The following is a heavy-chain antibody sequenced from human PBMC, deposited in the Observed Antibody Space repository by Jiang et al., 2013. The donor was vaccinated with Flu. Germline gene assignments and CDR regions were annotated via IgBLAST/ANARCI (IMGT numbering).Heavy chain of an antibody. V-gene: IGHV2-5*02. Sequence: PTQTLTLTCTFSGFSLSTSGVGVGWIRQPPGKALEWLALIYWDDDKRYSPSLKSRLTITKDTSKNQVVLTMTNMDPVDTATYYCAHRLNEGRWGSFDYWGQGTLVTVSS. CDR2: IYWDDDK. J-gene: IGHJ4*02. D-gene: IGHD7-27*01. CDR3: AHRLNEGRWGSFDY. CDR1: GFSLSTSGVG.